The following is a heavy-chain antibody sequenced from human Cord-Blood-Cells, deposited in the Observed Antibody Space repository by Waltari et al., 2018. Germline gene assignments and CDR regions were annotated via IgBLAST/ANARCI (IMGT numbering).Heavy chain of an antibody. D-gene: IGHD6-13*01. V-gene: IGHV1-69*01. J-gene: IGHJ4*02. CDR1: GGTFSSYA. CDR2: INPIFGTA. CDR3: ARSSSSWTIFDY. Sequence: QVQLVQSGAEVKKPGSSVKVSCKASGGTFSSYAISWVRQAPGQGLEWMGGINPIFGTASCAQKFQGRGTITADESTSTAYMELSSLRSEDTAVYYCARSSSSWTIFDYWGQGTLVTVSS.